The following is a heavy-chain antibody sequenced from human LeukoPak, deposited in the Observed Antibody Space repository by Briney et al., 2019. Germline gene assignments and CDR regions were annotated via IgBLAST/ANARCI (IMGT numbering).Heavy chain of an antibody. J-gene: IGHJ4*02. CDR3: ASGDYGDHGIDY. V-gene: IGHV4-34*01. CDR1: GGSFSGYY. D-gene: IGHD4-17*01. CDR2: INHSGST. Sequence: SETLSLTCAVYGGSFSGYYWSWIRQPPGKGLEWIGEINHSGSTNYNPSLKSRVTISVDTSKNQFSLKLSSVTAADTAVYYCASGDYGDHGIDYWGQGTLVTVSS.